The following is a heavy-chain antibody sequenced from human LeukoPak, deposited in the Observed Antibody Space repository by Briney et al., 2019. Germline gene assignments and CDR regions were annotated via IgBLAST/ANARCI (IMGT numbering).Heavy chain of an antibody. CDR3: ARYTAVSSPGAFDV. CDR1: GFTFGSYW. Sequence: GGSLRLSCAASGFTFGSYWMSWVRQAPGKGLEWVANIKQNGAEEYYMDSVKGRFTISRDQAKNSVYLQMNSLRVEDTAMYYCARYTAVSSPGAFDVWGQGTMVTVSS. J-gene: IGHJ3*01. V-gene: IGHV3-7*03. CDR2: IKQNGAEE. D-gene: IGHD4-17*01.